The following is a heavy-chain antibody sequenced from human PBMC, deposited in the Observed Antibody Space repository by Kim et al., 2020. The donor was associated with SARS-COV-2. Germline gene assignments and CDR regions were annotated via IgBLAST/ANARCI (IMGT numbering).Heavy chain of an antibody. CDR3: VTGIAGADKGFYFDY. J-gene: IGHJ4*02. D-gene: IGHD6-13*01. Sequence: ASVKVSCKVSGYFVSKISMHWVRQAPGKGVEWLGGFQPEAGETIYAQRFQGRVTMTEDISTDTAYMELSSLSSEDTVLYYCVTGIAGADKGFYFDYWGQGTLVTVSS. V-gene: IGHV1-24*01. CDR1: GYFVSKIS. CDR2: FQPEAGET.